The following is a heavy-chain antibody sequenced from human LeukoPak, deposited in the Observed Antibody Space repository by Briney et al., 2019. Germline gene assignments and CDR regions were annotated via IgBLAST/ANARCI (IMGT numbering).Heavy chain of an antibody. CDR3: ARQRIAAADTPIDY. CDR2: IYYSGST. J-gene: IGHJ4*02. CDR1: GGSISSYY. D-gene: IGHD6-13*01. V-gene: IGHV4-59*08. Sequence: KPSETLSLTCTVSGGSISSYYWSWIRQPPGKGLEWIGYIYYSGSTNYNPSLKSRVTISVDTSKNQFSLKLSSVTAADTAVYYCARQRIAAADTPIDYWGQGTLVTVSS.